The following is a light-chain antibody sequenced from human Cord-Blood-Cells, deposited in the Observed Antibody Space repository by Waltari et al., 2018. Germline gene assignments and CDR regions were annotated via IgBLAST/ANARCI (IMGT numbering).Light chain of an antibody. V-gene: IGLV2-11*01. CDR1: STDVGGNTY. Sequence: QSALTQPRSASGSAGQSVTISCPGTSTDVGGNTYVHWYQQHPAKAPKLMIYDVSKRPSGVPDRFSGSKSGNTASLTISGLQAEDEADYYCCSYAGSYTYVFGTGTKVTVL. CDR3: CSYAGSYTYV. J-gene: IGLJ1*01. CDR2: DVS.